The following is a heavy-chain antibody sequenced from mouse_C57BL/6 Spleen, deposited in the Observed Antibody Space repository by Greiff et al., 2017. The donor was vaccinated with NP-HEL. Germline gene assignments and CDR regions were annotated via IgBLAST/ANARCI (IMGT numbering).Heavy chain of an antibody. CDR1: GYTFTSYW. Sequence: QVQLKQPGAELVRPGSSVKLSCKASGYTFTSYWMAWVKQRPGQGLEWIGNIYPSDSETHYNQKFKDKATLTVDKSSSTAYMQLSSLTSEDSAVYYCATAFYAMDYWGQGTSVTVSS. V-gene: IGHV1-61*01. CDR3: ATAFYAMDY. J-gene: IGHJ4*01. CDR2: IYPSDSET.